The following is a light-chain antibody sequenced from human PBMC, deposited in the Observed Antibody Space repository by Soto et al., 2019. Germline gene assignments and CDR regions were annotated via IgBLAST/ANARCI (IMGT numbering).Light chain of an antibody. CDR1: HDISTY. V-gene: IGKV1-9*01. CDR2: EAS. Sequence: DIHLTHSPALLSASVGDRVTLTCRASHDISTYLAWYQQKPGKAPKLMIYEASPLQSGVPSRFSGSGSGTEFTLTISGLLPEDFATYHCQQLNTLPFTFGQGTRLEI. J-gene: IGKJ5*01. CDR3: QQLNTLPFT.